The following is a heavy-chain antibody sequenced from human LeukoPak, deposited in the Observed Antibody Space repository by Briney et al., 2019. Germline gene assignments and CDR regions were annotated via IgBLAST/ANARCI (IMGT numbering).Heavy chain of an antibody. CDR1: GGSISIGDYY. V-gene: IGHV4-30-4*01. D-gene: IGHD3-22*01. Sequence: PSQTLSLTCTVSGGSISIGDYYWSCVRQPPGKGLEWITYMYYIGTTYYNPSRKSRVTMSANTPKNHLPLKLSALAAADTPVYYCARQYYYASRTDTWGQGILVTVSS. CDR3: ARQYYYASRTDT. J-gene: IGHJ5*02. CDR2: MYYIGTT.